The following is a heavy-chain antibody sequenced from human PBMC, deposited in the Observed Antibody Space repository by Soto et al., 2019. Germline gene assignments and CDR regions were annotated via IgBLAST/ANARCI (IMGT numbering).Heavy chain of an antibody. CDR2: ISGSGGST. CDR1: GFTFSSYA. CDR3: ASKGGYMYYYYGMDV. D-gene: IGHD5-18*01. Sequence: GGSLRLSCAASGFTFSSYAMSWVRQAPGKGLEWVSAISGSGGSTYYADSVKGRFTISRDNSKNTLYLQMNSLRAEDTAVYYCASKGGYMYYYYGMDVWGQGTTVTVS. V-gene: IGHV3-23*01. J-gene: IGHJ6*02.